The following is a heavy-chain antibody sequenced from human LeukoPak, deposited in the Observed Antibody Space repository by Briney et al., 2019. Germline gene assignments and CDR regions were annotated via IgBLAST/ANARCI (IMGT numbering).Heavy chain of an antibody. CDR1: GFSFSSYE. Sequence: TGGSLRLSCAASGFSFSSYEMTWVRQAPGKGLEWVSAISGSGGSTYYADSVKGRFTISRDNSKNTLYLQMNSLRAEDTAVYYCAKDLLGYFDYWGQGTLVTVSS. J-gene: IGHJ4*02. V-gene: IGHV3-23*01. D-gene: IGHD3-16*01. CDR3: AKDLLGYFDY. CDR2: ISGSGGST.